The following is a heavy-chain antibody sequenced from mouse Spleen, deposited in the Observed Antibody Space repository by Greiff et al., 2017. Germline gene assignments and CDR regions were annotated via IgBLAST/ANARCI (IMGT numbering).Heavy chain of an antibody. D-gene: IGHD2-4*01. CDR1: GFTFSSYA. J-gene: IGHJ3*01. CDR3: ARAYDYDGGLAY. Sequence: EVKLVESGGGLVKPGGSLKLSCAASGFTFSSYAMSWVRQTPEKRLEWVATISDGGSYTYYPDNVKGRFTISRDNAKNNLYLQMSHLKSEDTAMYYCARAYDYDGGLAYWGQGTLVTVSA. CDR2: ISDGGSYT. V-gene: IGHV5-4*03.